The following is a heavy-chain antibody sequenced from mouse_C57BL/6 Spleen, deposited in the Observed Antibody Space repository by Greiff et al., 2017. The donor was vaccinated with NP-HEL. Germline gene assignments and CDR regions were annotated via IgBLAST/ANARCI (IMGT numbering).Heavy chain of an antibody. CDR3: ARDRVITTDGFAY. CDR1: GYSITSGYY. Sequence: QLQQSGPGLVKPSQSLSLTCSVTGYSITSGYYWNWIRQFPGNKLEWMGYISYDGSNNYNPSLKNRISITRDTSKNQFFLKLNSVTTEDTATYYWARDRVITTDGFAYGGQGTLVTVAA. CDR2: ISYDGSN. J-gene: IGHJ3*01. D-gene: IGHD2-4*01. V-gene: IGHV3-6*01.